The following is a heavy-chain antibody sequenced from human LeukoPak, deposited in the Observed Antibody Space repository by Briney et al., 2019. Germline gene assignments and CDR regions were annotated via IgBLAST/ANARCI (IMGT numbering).Heavy chain of an antibody. V-gene: IGHV4-59*01. Sequence: SETLSPTCTVSGGSISSYYWSWIRQPPGKGLEWIGYIYYSGSTNYNPSLKSRVTISVDTSKNQFSLKLSSVTAADTAVYYCARGIGDGYNHPFDYWGQGTLVTVPS. J-gene: IGHJ4*02. CDR1: GGSISSYY. D-gene: IGHD5-24*01. CDR3: ARGIGDGYNHPFDY. CDR2: IYYSGST.